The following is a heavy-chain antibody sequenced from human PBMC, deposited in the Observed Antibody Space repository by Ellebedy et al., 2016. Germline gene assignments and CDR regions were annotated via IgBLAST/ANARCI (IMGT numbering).Heavy chain of an antibody. CDR3: TRVLDGNYGRTDY. V-gene: IGHV3-9*01. J-gene: IGHJ4*02. Sequence: GGSLRLSXAASGFTFADYAMHWVRQAPGKGLEWVSGISWNSGSIVYADSVKGRFTISRDNAKNTLYLQMNSLRGEDTAVYFCTRVLDGNYGRTDYWGQGTLVTVSS. CDR1: GFTFADYA. D-gene: IGHD1-7*01. CDR2: ISWNSGSI.